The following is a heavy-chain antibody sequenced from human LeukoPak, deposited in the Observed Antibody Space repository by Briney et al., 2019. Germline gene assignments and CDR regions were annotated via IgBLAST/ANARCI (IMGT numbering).Heavy chain of an antibody. V-gene: IGHV4-34*01. CDR2: INHSGST. D-gene: IGHD3-22*01. J-gene: IGHJ4*02. CDR1: GGSFSGYY. CDR3: ARANSSGLVDY. Sequence: SETLSLTCAAYGGSFSGYYWSWIRQPPGKGPEWIGEINHSGSTNYNPSLKSRVTISVDTSKNQFSLKLSSVTAADTAVYYCARANSSGLVDYWGQGTLVTVSS.